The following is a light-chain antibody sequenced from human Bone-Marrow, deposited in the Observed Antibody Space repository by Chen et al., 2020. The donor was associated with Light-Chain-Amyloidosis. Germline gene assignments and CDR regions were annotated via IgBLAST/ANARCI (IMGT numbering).Light chain of an antibody. J-gene: IGLJ2*01. V-gene: IGLV3-25*03. CDR3: QSADSSGTYEVI. Sequence: SSELTQPPSVSVSPGQTASLTCSGDDLPTKYAYWYQQKPGQAPVLVIHRDTERPSGISERFSGSSSGTTATLTISGVQAEDEADYHCQSADSSGTYEVIFGGGTKLTVL. CDR2: RDT. CDR1: DLPTKY.